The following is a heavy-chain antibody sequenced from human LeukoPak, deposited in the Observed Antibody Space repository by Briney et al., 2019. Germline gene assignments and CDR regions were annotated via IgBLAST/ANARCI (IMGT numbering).Heavy chain of an antibody. CDR2: IYTSGST. D-gene: IGHD3-3*01. Sequence: SETLSLTCTVSGGSISSSSYYWSWIRQPAGKGLEWIGRIYTSGSTNYNPSLKSRVTISVDTSKNQFSLKLSSVTAADTAVYYCARYPSEYYDFWSGYYDDAFDIWGQGTMVTVSS. CDR1: GGSISSSSYY. J-gene: IGHJ3*02. V-gene: IGHV4-61*02. CDR3: ARYPSEYYDFWSGYYDDAFDI.